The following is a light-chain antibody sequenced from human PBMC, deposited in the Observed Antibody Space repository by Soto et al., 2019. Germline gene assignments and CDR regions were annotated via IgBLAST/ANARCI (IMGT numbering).Light chain of an antibody. J-gene: IGKJ1*01. CDR1: QSLTSSY. Sequence: EIVLTQSPGTLSLSPGERASLSCRASQSLTSSYLAWYQQKPVQAPRLLIYGASSRATGIPDRFSGSGSGTDFTLPISRLEPEDFAVYYCHQCYSSRTFGQGTKVDIK. CDR2: GAS. V-gene: IGKV3-20*01. CDR3: HQCYSSRT.